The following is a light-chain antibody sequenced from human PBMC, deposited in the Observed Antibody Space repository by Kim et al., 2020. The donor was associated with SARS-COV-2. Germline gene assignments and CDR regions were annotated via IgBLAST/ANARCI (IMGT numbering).Light chain of an antibody. J-gene: IGLJ3*02. CDR1: NIGSKS. V-gene: IGLV3-21*01. CDR3: QVWDSTSDHVV. CDR2: YDS. Sequence: SYELTQPPSVSVAPGETARITCGGNNIGSKSVHWCQQSPGQAPVLVIYYDSDRPSGIPERFSGSNSGNTATLTISRVEAGDEADYYCQVWDSTSDHVVFGGGTQLTVL.